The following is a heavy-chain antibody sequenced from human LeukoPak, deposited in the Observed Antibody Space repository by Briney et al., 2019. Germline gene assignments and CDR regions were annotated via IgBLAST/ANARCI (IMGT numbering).Heavy chain of an antibody. Sequence: PSETLSLTCAVSGGSISSSNWWSWVRPPPGKGLEWIGEIYHSGSTKYNPSLKSRVTISVDKSKNQVSLKLSSVNAADTAVYYCARALQLPRFDIWGQGTMVTVSS. J-gene: IGHJ3*02. CDR2: IYHSGST. CDR1: GGSISSSNW. CDR3: ARALQLPRFDI. D-gene: IGHD5-18*01. V-gene: IGHV4-4*02.